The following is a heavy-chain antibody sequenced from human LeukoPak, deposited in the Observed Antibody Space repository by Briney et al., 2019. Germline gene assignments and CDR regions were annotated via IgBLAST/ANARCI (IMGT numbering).Heavy chain of an antibody. V-gene: IGHV4-39*07. CDR1: GGSISSSSYY. CDR2: IYYSGST. CDR3: ARDVDSSGYYPLDAFDI. J-gene: IGHJ3*02. Sequence: SETLSLTCTVSGGSISSSSYYWGWIRQPPGKGLEWIGSIYYSGSTYYNPSLKSRVTISVDTSKNQFSLKLSSVTAADTAVYYCARDVDSSGYYPLDAFDIWGQGTMVTVSS. D-gene: IGHD3-22*01.